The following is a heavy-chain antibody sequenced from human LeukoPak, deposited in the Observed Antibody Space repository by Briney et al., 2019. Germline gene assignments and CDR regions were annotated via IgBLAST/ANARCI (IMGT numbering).Heavy chain of an antibody. CDR3: ARGHTSGWSNFDC. J-gene: IGHJ4*02. D-gene: IGHD6-19*01. Sequence: GGSLRLSCAASGFTFNTYAMTWIRQAPGKGLEWVSSISGNSAFIYYADSVRGRFTISRDNAKNSLYLQMSSLRAEDTAVYYCARGHTSGWSNFDCWGLGTLVTVSS. CDR1: GFTFNTYA. CDR2: ISGNSAFI. V-gene: IGHV3-21*01.